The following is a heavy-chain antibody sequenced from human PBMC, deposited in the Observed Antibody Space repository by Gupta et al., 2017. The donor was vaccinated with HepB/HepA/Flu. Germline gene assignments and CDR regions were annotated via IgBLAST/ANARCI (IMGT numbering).Heavy chain of an antibody. D-gene: IGHD2-21*02. CDR1: GLKIVGREFVEIG. Sequence: ESGGTLVQPGGSLRLSCEVSGLKIVGREFVEIGMTWVRQAPGKGLEWLSKISADGERAYYAEAMRGRFIISKDNLRNTVYLQIDMLTVDDTATHFCATMTVPSEFWGQGIQVFVSS. CDR3: ATMTVPSEF. V-gene: IGHV3-23*01. J-gene: IGHJ4*02. CDR2: ISADGERA.